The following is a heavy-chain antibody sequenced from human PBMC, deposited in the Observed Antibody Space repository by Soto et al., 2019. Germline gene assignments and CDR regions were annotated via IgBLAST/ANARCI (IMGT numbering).Heavy chain of an antibody. V-gene: IGHV1-3*05. J-gene: IGHJ6*02. CDR3: AGGTGSGMDV. Sequence: QVQLVQSGAEEKKPGASVKVSCKASGYTFTSYAMHWVRQAPGQRLEWMGWINAGNGNTKYSQKFHGRVTITRDTSASTAHMELSGLRSEDTAVYYCAGGTGSGMDVWGQGTTVTVSS. CDR1: GYTFTSYA. CDR2: INAGNGNT.